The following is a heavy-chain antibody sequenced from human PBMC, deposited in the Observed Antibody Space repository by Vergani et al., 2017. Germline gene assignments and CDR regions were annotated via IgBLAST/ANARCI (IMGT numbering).Heavy chain of an antibody. CDR2: IYYSGST. CDR3: ARASRLDCSSTSCYTPYYYYYMDV. V-gene: IGHV4-59*01. Sequence: QVQLQESGPGVVKPSETLSLTCIVSGGSISNYYWSWIRQPPGKGLEWIGYIYYSGSTNYNPSLKSRVTISVDTSKNQFSLKLSSVTAADTAVYYCARASRLDCSSTSCYTPYYYYYMDVWGKGTTVTVSS. CDR1: GGSISNYY. D-gene: IGHD2-2*02. J-gene: IGHJ6*03.